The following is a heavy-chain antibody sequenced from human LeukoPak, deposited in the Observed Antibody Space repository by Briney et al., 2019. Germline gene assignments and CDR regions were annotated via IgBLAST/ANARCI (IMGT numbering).Heavy chain of an antibody. CDR1: GYGFTGYY. Sequence: ASVKVSCKASGYGFTGYYMHWVRKAPGQGLEWMGWVNPNSGGTIFAQKFQGRATMTRDTSISTAYMELRSLRSDDTAVYYCARGVAFSDYWGQGTLVTVSS. CDR3: ARGVAFSDY. D-gene: IGHD5-12*01. CDR2: VNPNSGGT. J-gene: IGHJ4*02. V-gene: IGHV1-2*02.